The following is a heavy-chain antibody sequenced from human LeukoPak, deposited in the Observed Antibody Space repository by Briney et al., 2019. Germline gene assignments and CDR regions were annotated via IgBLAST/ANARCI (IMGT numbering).Heavy chain of an antibody. CDR2: ISAYNGNT. Sequence: ASVKVSCKASGYTFTGYGISWVRQAPGQGLEWMGWISAYNGNTNYAQKLQGRVTMTTDTSTSTAYMELRSLRSDDTAVYYCARDGDPRSGWYFPGSNWGQGTLVTVSS. CDR3: ARDGDPRSGWYFPGSN. D-gene: IGHD6-19*01. J-gene: IGHJ4*02. V-gene: IGHV1-18*01. CDR1: GYTFTGYG.